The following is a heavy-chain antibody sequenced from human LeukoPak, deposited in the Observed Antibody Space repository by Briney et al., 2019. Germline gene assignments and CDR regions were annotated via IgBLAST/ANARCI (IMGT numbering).Heavy chain of an antibody. CDR1: GGSISSGDYY. V-gene: IGHV4-30-4*02. J-gene: IGHJ4*02. CDR3: ARDQRGDSAYDFDY. D-gene: IGHD5-12*01. CDR2: IYYSGST. Sequence: SETLSLTCTVSGGSISSGDYYWSWIRQPPGKGLEWIGYIYYSGSTYYNPSLKSRVTISVDTSKKQLSLKLRSVTAADTAVYYCARDQRGDSAYDFDYWGQGILVTVSS.